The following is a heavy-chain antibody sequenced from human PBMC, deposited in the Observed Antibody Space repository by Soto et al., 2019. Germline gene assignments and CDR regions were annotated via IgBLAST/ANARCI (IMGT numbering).Heavy chain of an antibody. CDR3: AKFAAYYDILTGYHANWFDP. CDR1: GFTFSSYA. CDR2: ISGSGGST. J-gene: IGHJ5*02. D-gene: IGHD3-9*01. V-gene: IGHV3-23*01. Sequence: GGSLRLSCAASGFTFSSYAMSWVRQAPGKGLEWVSAISGSGGSTYYADSVKGRFTISRDNSKNTLYLQMNSLRAEDTAVYYCAKFAAYYDILTGYHANWFDPWGQGTLVTVS.